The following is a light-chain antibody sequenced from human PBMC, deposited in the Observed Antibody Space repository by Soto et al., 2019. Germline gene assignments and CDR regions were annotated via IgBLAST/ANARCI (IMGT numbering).Light chain of an antibody. CDR2: DDS. V-gene: IGLV3-21*02. CDR1: NIGSKS. Sequence: SYELTQPPSVSVAPGQTARIPCGGNNIGSKSAHWYQQKPGQAPVLVVYDDSDRPSGIPERFSGSNSGNTATLTFSRVGAGDEADYYCQVWDSSRGVFGGGTQLTVL. CDR3: QVWDSSRGV. J-gene: IGLJ3*02.